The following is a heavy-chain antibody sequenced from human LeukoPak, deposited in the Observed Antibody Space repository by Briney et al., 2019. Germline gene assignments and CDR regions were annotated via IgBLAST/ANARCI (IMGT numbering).Heavy chain of an antibody. CDR3: AKSYEQWLVKGYFDY. CDR2: ISSSGSTI. D-gene: IGHD6-19*01. V-gene: IGHV3-48*03. Sequence: GGSLRLSCAASGFTFSSYEMNWVRQAPGKGLEWVSYISSSGSTIYYADSVKGRFTISRDNAKNSLYLQMNSLRAEDTALYYCAKSYEQWLVKGYFDYWGQGTLVTVSS. CDR1: GFTFSSYE. J-gene: IGHJ4*02.